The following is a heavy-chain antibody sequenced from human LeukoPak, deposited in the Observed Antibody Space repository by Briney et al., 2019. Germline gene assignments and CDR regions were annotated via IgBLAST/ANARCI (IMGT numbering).Heavy chain of an antibody. CDR3: VFQDRQLGAYFDY. CDR1: GFTFSQRE. Sequence: PGGSLRLSCAASGFTFSQREMNWVRQAPGKGLEWLSYITSSGDTTYYAASVKGRFTISRDNAKNSLFLQMNGQRAEDSAVYYCVFQDRQLGAYFDYWGQGSLVTVAS. J-gene: IGHJ4*02. CDR2: ITSSGDTT. V-gene: IGHV3-48*03. D-gene: IGHD1-1*01.